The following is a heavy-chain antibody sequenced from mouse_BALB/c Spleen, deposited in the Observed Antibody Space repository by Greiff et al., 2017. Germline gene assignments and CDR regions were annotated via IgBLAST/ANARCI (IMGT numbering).Heavy chain of an antibody. V-gene: IGHV1S137*01. J-gene: IGHJ2*01. CDR2: ISTYYGDA. D-gene: IGHD2-14*01. Sequence: QVQLKESGAELVRPGVSVKISCKGSGYTFTDYAMHWVKQSHAKSLEWIGVISTYYGDASYNQKFKGKATMTVDKSSSTAYMELARLTSEDSAIYYCARVRLGDYFDYWGQGTTLTVSS. CDR3: ARVRLGDYFDY. CDR1: GYTFTDYA.